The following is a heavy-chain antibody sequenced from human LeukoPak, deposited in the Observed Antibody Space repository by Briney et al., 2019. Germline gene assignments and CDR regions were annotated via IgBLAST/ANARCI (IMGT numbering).Heavy chain of an antibody. CDR3: AKNWYSYGYYCYYMDV. CDR1: GFTFSTYA. V-gene: IGHV3-23*01. Sequence: PGGSLRLSCAASGFTFSTYAMSWVRQAPGKGLEWVSAISGSGGVSVISGSGGITYYADSVKGRFTISRDNSRNTVYLQMNSLRAEDTAVYYCAKNWYSYGYYCYYMDVWGKGTTVTVSS. CDR2: ISGSGGVSVISGSGGIT. D-gene: IGHD5-18*01. J-gene: IGHJ6*03.